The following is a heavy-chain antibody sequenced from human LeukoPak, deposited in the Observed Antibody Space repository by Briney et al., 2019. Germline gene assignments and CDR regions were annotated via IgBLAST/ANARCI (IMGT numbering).Heavy chain of an antibody. CDR2: INPNSGGT. J-gene: IGHJ5*02. D-gene: IGHD1-7*01. Sequence: ASVKVSCKASGYTFTGYYMHWVRQAPGQGLEWMGRINPNSGGTNYAQKFQGRVTITADESTSTAYMELSSLRSEDTAVYYCARTLELKDRWFDPWGQGTLVTVSS. CDR3: ARTLELKDRWFDP. CDR1: GYTFTGYY. V-gene: IGHV1-2*06.